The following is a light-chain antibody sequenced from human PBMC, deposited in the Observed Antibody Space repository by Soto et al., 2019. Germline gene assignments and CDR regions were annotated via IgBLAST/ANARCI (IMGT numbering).Light chain of an antibody. CDR3: NSYTSSTTRV. J-gene: IGLJ1*01. CDR1: SSDVGGYNY. V-gene: IGLV2-14*01. Sequence: QSVLTQPASVSGSPGQSITISCTGTSSDVGGYNYVSWYQQHPGKAPKLMIYEVTNRPSGVSNRFSGSKSGNTASLTISGLQAEDEADYYCNSYTSSTTRVFETGTKLTVL. CDR2: EVT.